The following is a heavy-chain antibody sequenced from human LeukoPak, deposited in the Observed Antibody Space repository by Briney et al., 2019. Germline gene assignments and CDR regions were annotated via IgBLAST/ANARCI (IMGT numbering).Heavy chain of an antibody. CDR1: GFTVSSNY. V-gene: IGHV3-66*04. CDR3: ARRSTVTRDVDI. D-gene: IGHD4-17*01. CDR2: IYSGGDT. J-gene: IGHJ3*02. Sequence: PGGSLRLSCAASGFTVSSNYMIWVRQAPGKGLEWDSVIYSGGDTYYADSVKGRFTISRDNSKNTVYLQVNSLRAEDTAVYYCARRSTVTRDVDIWGQGTMVTVSS.